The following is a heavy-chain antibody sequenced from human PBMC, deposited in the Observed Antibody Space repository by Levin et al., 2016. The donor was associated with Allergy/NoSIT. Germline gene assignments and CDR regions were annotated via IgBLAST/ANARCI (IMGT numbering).Heavy chain of an antibody. J-gene: IGHJ6*02. D-gene: IGHD1-1*01. CDR3: ARDGPLERPVLYGMDV. V-gene: IGHV1-18*01. CDR2: ISAYNGNT. Sequence: WVRQAPGQGLEWMGWISAYNGNTNYAQKLQGRVTMTTDTSKSTAYMELRSLRSDDTAVYYCARDGPLERPVLYGMDVWGQGTTVTVSS.